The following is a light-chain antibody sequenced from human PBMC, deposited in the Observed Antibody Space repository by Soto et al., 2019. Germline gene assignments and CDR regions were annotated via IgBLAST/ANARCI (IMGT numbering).Light chain of an antibody. Sequence: QLTQSPSSLSSSVGDRVTLTCRASQDISRYLAWYQQRAGKAPNLLIYGASTLQSGVPSRFSGSGSGTEFTLTISSLQPEDFATYHCQQLQRTPFTFGPGTTVDV. CDR1: QDISRY. CDR2: GAS. V-gene: IGKV1-9*01. CDR3: QQLQRTPFT. J-gene: IGKJ3*01.